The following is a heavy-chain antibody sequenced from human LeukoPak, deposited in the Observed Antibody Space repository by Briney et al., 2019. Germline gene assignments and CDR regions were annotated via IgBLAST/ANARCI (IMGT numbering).Heavy chain of an antibody. CDR2: ISATGGTI. J-gene: IGHJ4*02. V-gene: IGHV3-48*04. Sequence: GGSLRLSCAASGFTFSSNGMNWVRQAPGKGLEWVSYISATGGTIYYADSVKGRFTISRDNAKNSLYLQMNSLRAEDTAVYYCARDLEGSWYAWDYWGQGTLVIVSP. CDR3: ARDLEGSWYAWDY. D-gene: IGHD6-13*01. CDR1: GFTFSSNG.